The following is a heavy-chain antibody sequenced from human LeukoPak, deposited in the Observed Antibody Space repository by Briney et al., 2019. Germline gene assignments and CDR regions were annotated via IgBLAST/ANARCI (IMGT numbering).Heavy chain of an antibody. CDR2: IYYSGST. D-gene: IGHD6-19*01. V-gene: IGHV4-39*01. CDR3: ARQGWQYSNGWYSNYMDV. J-gene: IGHJ6*03. CDR1: GGSISSSSYY. Sequence: SETLSLTCTVSGGSISSSSYYWGWIRQPPGKGLEWIGSIYYSGSTYYNPSLKSRVTMSIDTSKNHFSLKLSSVTAADTAVYYCARQGWQYSNGWYSNYMDVWGRGTTVTISS.